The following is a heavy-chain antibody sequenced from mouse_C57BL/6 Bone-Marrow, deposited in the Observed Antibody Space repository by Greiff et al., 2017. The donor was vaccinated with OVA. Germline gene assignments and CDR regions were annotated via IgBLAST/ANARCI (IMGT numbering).Heavy chain of an antibody. CDR2: INSDGGST. CDR3: ARNMYYGSSAWFAY. Sequence: EVKLMESGGGLVQPGESLKLSCESNEYEFPSHDMSWVRKTPEKRLELVAAINSDGGSTYYPDTMERRFIISRDNTKKTLYLQMSSLRSEDTALYYCARNMYYGSSAWFAYWGQGTLVTVSA. J-gene: IGHJ3*01. V-gene: IGHV5-2*01. D-gene: IGHD1-1*01. CDR1: EYEFPSHD.